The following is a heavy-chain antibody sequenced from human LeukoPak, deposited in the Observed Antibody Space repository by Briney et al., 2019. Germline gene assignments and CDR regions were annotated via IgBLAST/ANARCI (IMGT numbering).Heavy chain of an antibody. J-gene: IGHJ3*02. CDR3: ARGLPITIFGVLTAPAAFDI. Sequence: ASVKVSCKASGYTFTSYGISWVRQAPGQGLEWMGWISAYNGNTNYARNLQGRVTMTTDTSTSTAYMELRSLRSDDTAVYYCARGLPITIFGVLTAPAAFDIWGQGTMVTVSS. D-gene: IGHD3-3*01. V-gene: IGHV1-18*01. CDR2: ISAYNGNT. CDR1: GYTFTSYG.